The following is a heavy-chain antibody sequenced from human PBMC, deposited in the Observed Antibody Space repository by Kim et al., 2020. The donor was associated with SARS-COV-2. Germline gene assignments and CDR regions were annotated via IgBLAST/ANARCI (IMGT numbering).Heavy chain of an antibody. D-gene: IGHD6-19*01. V-gene: IGHV1-2*02. CDR2: INPHSGDT. J-gene: IGHJ3*01. Sequence: ASVKVFCKASGYIFTDDFIHWVRQAPGQGLESMGWINPHSGDTYFDQKFQGRVTLTGDTSISTAYMEIRGLRSDDTALYFCARAHSSAWYMNAFDVWGQG. CDR1: GYIFTDDF. CDR3: ARAHSSAWYMNAFDV.